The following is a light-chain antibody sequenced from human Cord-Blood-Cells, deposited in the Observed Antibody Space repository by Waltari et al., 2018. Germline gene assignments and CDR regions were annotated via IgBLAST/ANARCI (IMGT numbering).Light chain of an antibody. CDR1: QSISSW. CDR3: QQYNSYAT. J-gene: IGKJ1*01. CDR2: DAS. Sequence: DIQMTQSPSTLSASVGDRVTITCRASQSISSWLAWYQQTPGKAPKLLFYDASSLESGVPSRFSGSESGTEFTLTISCLQPDDIATYYCQQYNSYATFGQGIKVEIK. V-gene: IGKV1-5*01.